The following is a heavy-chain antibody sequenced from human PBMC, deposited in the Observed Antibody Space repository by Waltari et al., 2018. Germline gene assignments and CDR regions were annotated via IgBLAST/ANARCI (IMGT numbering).Heavy chain of an antibody. CDR2: IYYSGST. D-gene: IGHD3-10*01. V-gene: IGHV4-59*01. Sequence: QVQLQESGPGLVKPSETLSLTCTVSGGSISRYYWSWIRQPPGKGLEWIGYIYYSGSTNYNPSLKSRVTISVDTSKNQFSLKLSSVTAADTAVYYCARVQVLWFGDPGYFDYWGQGTLVTVSS. J-gene: IGHJ4*02. CDR1: GGSISRYY. CDR3: ARVQVLWFGDPGYFDY.